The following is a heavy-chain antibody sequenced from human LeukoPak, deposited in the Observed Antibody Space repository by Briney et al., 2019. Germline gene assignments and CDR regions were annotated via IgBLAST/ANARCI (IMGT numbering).Heavy chain of an antibody. CDR3: ARDRVNWNDVGGLFDY. V-gene: IGHV3-53*01. Sequence: PGGSLRLSCAASGFTVSSNYMSWVRQAPGKGLEWVSRIYSGGSTSYADSVKGRFTFSRDNSKNTLYLQMNSLRAEDTAVYYCARDRVNWNDVGGLFDYWGQGTLVTVSS. D-gene: IGHD1-1*01. CDR1: GFTVSSNY. CDR2: IYSGGST. J-gene: IGHJ4*02.